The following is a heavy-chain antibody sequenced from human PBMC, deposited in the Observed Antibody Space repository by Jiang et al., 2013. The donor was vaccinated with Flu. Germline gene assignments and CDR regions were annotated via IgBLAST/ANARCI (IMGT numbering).Heavy chain of an antibody. CDR3: AREYGSGRLDF. D-gene: IGHD2-15*01. CDR2: TYYRSKWFN. V-gene: IGHV6-1*01. Sequence: QTLSLTCAISGDSVSNNRAAWNWIRQSPSRGPEWVGRTYYRSKWFNDYAESMKSRAIITPDTTNNRFSLQLKSVNPEDTAIYFCAREYGSGRLDFWGQGTLATASS. CDR1: GDSVSNNRAA. J-gene: IGHJ4*02.